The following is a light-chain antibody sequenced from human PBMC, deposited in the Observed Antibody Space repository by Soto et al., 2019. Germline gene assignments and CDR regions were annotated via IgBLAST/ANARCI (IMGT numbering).Light chain of an antibody. CDR2: AAS. J-gene: IGKJ1*01. V-gene: IGKV1-6*01. Sequence: AIQMTQSPSSLSASVGDRVTITCRASQGIRSDLGWYQEKPWKAPKLLIYAASSVQSGLPSRFSGRGSGTDFTLIISSLQAEDFETYYCLQDQSSWTFGQGTNVDIK. CDR1: QGIRSD. CDR3: LQDQSSWT.